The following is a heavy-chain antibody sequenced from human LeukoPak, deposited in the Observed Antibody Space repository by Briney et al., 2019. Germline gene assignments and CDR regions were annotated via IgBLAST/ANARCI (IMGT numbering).Heavy chain of an antibody. J-gene: IGHJ4*02. CDR3: AGDYPDY. D-gene: IGHD4-17*01. CDR2: ISDDGGNT. CDR1: GFTFSSYA. Sequence: GSLSLSCAASGFTFSSYAVHWVRQAPGKGLEWVAVISDDGGNTYYAGSVKGRFTISRDNSKNMLYLQMNSLRAEDTAVYYCAGDYPDYWGQGTLVTVSS. V-gene: IGHV3-30-3*01.